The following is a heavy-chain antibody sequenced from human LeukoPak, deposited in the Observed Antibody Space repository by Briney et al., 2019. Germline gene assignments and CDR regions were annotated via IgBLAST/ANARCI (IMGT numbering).Heavy chain of an antibody. CDR3: ARGPRITIFGVVMANDAFDI. CDR1: GYTFTDYF. J-gene: IGHJ3*02. D-gene: IGHD3-3*01. Sequence: WASVKVSCKASGYTFTDYFMNWVRQAPGQGLERMGWINPKSGGTVYAQKFQGRVTMTRDTSSSTAYMELSRLRFDDTVVYYCARGPRITIFGVVMANDAFDIWGQGTMVTVSS. CDR2: INPKSGGT. V-gene: IGHV1-2*02.